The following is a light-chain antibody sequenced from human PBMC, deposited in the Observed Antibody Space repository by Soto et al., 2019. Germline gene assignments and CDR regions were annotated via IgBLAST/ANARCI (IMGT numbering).Light chain of an antibody. J-gene: IGKJ1*01. Sequence: IQMTEADTTLSASVCDTVTITCXASQNVNKWLAWFQQKPGKVPKLLIFDASTLQTGVPSRFGGGGSGTEFTLTISGLQPDDFATYYCQQYNSYSPWTFGPGTKVDIK. V-gene: IGKV1-5*01. CDR2: DAS. CDR1: QNVNKW. CDR3: QQYNSYSPWT.